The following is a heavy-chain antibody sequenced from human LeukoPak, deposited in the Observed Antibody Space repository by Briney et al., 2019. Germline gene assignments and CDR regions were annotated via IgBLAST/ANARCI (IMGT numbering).Heavy chain of an antibody. D-gene: IGHD3-22*01. J-gene: IGHJ4*02. Sequence: GESLKISCKGSGYSFTSYWIGWGRQMPGKGLEWMGIIYPGDSDTRYSPSFQGQVTISADKSISTAYLQWSSLKASDTAMYYCARQGSLDSGYYYGDYWGQGTLVTVSS. CDR2: IYPGDSDT. V-gene: IGHV5-51*01. CDR1: GYSFTSYW. CDR3: ARQGSLDSGYYYGDY.